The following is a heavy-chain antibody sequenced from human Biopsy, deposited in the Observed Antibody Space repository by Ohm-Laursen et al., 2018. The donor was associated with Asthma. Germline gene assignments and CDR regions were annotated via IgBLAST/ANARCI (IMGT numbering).Heavy chain of an antibody. D-gene: IGHD3-22*01. J-gene: IGHJ4*02. CDR3: ARSYDTDSYPVLVLDY. CDR1: GGSFSNFA. Sequence: SVKVSCKASGGSFSNFAFSWVRQAPGHGLEWMGTILTKFDITSYAEKFQGRVTITADKSTSTTYMELSRLRSEDTAVYYCARSYDTDSYPVLVLDYWGQGTLVTVSP. V-gene: IGHV1-69*04. CDR2: ILTKFDIT.